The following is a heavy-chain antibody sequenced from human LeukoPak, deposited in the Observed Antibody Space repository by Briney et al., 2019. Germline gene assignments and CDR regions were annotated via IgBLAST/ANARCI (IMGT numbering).Heavy chain of an antibody. CDR3: ARGHPPGILTGYYMGTSPIKFDY. CDR2: INHSGST. CDR1: GGSFSGYY. D-gene: IGHD3-9*01. V-gene: IGHV4-34*01. J-gene: IGHJ4*02. Sequence: SETLSLTCAVYGGSFSGYYWSWIRQPPGKGLEWIGEINHSGSTNYNPSLKSRVTISVDTSKNQFSLKLSSVTAADTAVYYCARGHPPGILTGYYMGTSPIKFDYWGQGTLVTVSS.